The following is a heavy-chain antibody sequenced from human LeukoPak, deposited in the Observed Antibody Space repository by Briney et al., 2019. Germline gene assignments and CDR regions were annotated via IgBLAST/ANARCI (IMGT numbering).Heavy chain of an antibody. V-gene: IGHV4-61*02. CDR1: GGSISSGVYY. Sequence: PSQTLSLTCTVSGGSISSGVYYWTWIRQPAGKGLEWIGRIYTSGSTNYNPSLKSRVTISVDTSKNQFSLKLSSVTAADTAVYYCASQRRGYSGYASDYWGQGTLVTVSS. J-gene: IGHJ4*02. D-gene: IGHD5-12*01. CDR3: ASQRRGYSGYASDY. CDR2: IYTSGST.